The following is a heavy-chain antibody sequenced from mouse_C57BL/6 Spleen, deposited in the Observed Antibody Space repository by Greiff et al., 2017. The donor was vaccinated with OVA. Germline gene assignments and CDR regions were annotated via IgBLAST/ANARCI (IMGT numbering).Heavy chain of an antibody. J-gene: IGHJ4*01. CDR3: TRGGYDYDVGAMDY. Sequence: EVQLQESGTVLARPGASVKMSCKTSGYTFTSYWMHWVKQRPGQGLEWIGAIYPGNSDTSYNQKFTGKAKLTAVTSASTAYMELSSLTNEDSAVYYCTRGGYDYDVGAMDYWGQGTSVTVSS. V-gene: IGHV1-5*01. CDR2: IYPGNSDT. CDR1: GYTFTSYW. D-gene: IGHD2-4*01.